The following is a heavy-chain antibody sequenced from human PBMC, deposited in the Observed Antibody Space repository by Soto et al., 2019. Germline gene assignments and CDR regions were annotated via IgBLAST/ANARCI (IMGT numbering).Heavy chain of an antibody. CDR1: GYRFTNYW. CDR2: IYPGDSDT. V-gene: IGHV5-51*03. Sequence: EVQLEQSGAEVKKPGESLKISCKGSGYRFTNYWIGWVRQMPGKGLEWMGLIYPGDSDTRYSPSFQGQVTISADKSISTASLQWRSMKASDTAMYYCALVVRGVMTEAYYFDYWGQGTLVTVSS. CDR3: ALVVRGVMTEAYYFDY. D-gene: IGHD3-10*01. J-gene: IGHJ4*02.